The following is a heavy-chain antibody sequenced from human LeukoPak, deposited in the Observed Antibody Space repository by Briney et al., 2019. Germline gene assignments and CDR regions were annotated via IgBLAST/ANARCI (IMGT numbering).Heavy chain of an antibody. CDR2: ITTGGGT. V-gene: IGHV3-23*01. CDR1: GFSFSNHP. Sequence: PGGSLRLSCAASGFSFSNHPMSWVRQAPGKGLEWVSAITTGGGTYYAGSVKGRFSISRDNSKNTVYLQMNSLRVEDTAVYYCAKEDFSDHTTGFGPWGQGTLVTVSS. J-gene: IGHJ5*02. CDR3: AKEDFSDHTTGFGP. D-gene: IGHD1-1*01.